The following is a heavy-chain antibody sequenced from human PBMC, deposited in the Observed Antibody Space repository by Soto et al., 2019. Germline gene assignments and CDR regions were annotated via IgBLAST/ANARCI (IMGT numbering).Heavy chain of an antibody. CDR1: GFTFSSYS. J-gene: IGHJ4*02. D-gene: IGHD3-10*01. CDR3: AKDISMWFETQYYFDY. CDR2: ISSSSSTI. V-gene: IGHV3-48*01. Sequence: PGGSLRLSCAASGFTFSSYSMNWVRQAPGKGLEWVSYISSSSSTIYYADSVKGRFTISRDNSKNTLYLQMNSLRAEDTAVYYCAKDISMWFETQYYFDYWGQGTLVTVSS.